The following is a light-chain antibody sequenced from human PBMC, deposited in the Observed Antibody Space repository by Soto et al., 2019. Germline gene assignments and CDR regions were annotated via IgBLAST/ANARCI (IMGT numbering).Light chain of an antibody. CDR3: QQCYTTPLT. CDR2: TAS. V-gene: IGKV1-39*01. CDR1: QSITSY. J-gene: IGKJ1*01. Sequence: DIQMTQSPSSLSASVGDRVTITCRASQSITSYLNWYQQKPGKAPNLLIYTASSLESGVPSRFSGSGSGTDFTLTISRLQPEDFATYYCQQCYTTPLTFGQGTKVEI.